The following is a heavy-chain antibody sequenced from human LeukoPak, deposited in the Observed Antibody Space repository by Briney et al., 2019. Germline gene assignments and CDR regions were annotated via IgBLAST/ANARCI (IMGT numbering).Heavy chain of an antibody. Sequence: ASVKVSCKASGYTFNSYYMHWVRQAPGQGLERMGIINPSGGTTSYAQKFQGRVTMTRDTSTSKVYMELSSLRSEDTAVYYCARDTNYYPYDYWGQGTLVTVSS. CDR3: ARDTNYYPYDY. V-gene: IGHV1-46*02. D-gene: IGHD3-10*01. CDR2: INPSGGTT. J-gene: IGHJ4*02. CDR1: GYTFNSYY.